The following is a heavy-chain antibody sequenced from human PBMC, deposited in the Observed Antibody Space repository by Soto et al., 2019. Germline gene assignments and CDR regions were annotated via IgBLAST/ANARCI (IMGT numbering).Heavy chain of an antibody. V-gene: IGHV4-31*03. CDR1: GGSISSGDYY. CDR3: ARDSPVDSQGSYYGLDV. CDR2: FSSSGRT. J-gene: IGHJ6*02. Sequence: QVRLQESGPGLVKPSQTLSLTCTVSGGSISSGDYYWTWIRQHPEKGLEWIGYFSSSGRTYYNPSLKSRVSMYLDTSENQFSLRLSSVTAADTAVFYCARDSPVDSQGSYYGLDVWGQGTTVTVSS. D-gene: IGHD5-12*01.